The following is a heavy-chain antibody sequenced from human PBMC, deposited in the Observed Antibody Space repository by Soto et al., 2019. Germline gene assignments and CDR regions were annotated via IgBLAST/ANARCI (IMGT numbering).Heavy chain of an antibody. D-gene: IGHD1-26*01. J-gene: IGHJ5*02. CDR2: ISSSSSYI. CDR3: ARVALKVGALRINWFDP. Sequence: GGSLRLSCAASGFTFSSYSMNWVRQAPGKVLEWVSSISSSSSYIYYADSVKGLFTIYRDNAKNSPYLQMNSLRAEDTDVYYCARVALKVGALRINWFDPWGQGTLVTVSS. CDR1: GFTFSSYS. V-gene: IGHV3-21*01.